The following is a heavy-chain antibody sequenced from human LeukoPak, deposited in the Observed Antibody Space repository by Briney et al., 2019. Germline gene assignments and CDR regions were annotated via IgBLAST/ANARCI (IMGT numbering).Heavy chain of an antibody. CDR2: ISGSGSTT. Sequence: GGSLRLSCAASGFTFSSYGMSWVRQAPGKGLEWVSAISGSGSTTYYADSVKGRFTISRDNSKNTLYLQMNGLRAEDTAVYYCAKKLGLWFGEFFYMDVWGKGTTVTISS. J-gene: IGHJ6*03. CDR3: AKKLGLWFGEFFYMDV. V-gene: IGHV3-23*01. D-gene: IGHD3-10*01. CDR1: GFTFSSYG.